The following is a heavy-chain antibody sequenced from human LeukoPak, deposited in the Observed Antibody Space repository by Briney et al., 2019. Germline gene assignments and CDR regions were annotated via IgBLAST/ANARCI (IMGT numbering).Heavy chain of an antibody. Sequence: ASVKVSCKASGYTFTFYYMHWVRQAPGQGLEWMGWISPNNGDTKYARKFQGRVTMTRDTSISTVYMELSRLKSNDTAVYYCARRPPGYSGYYLDYWGQGTLVTVSS. CDR1: GYTFTFYY. V-gene: IGHV1-2*02. J-gene: IGHJ4*02. CDR3: ARRPPGYSGYYLDY. D-gene: IGHD5-12*01. CDR2: ISPNNGDT.